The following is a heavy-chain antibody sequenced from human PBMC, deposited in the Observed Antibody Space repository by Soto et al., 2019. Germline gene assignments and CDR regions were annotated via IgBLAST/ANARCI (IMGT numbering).Heavy chain of an antibody. J-gene: IGHJ4*02. CDR2: ISHSGST. V-gene: IGHV4-30-2*01. D-gene: IGHD4-17*01. Sequence: QLQLQESGSGLVKPSQTLSLTCAVSGGSISSGGYSWYWIRQPPGKGLELIGYISHSGSTYYNPSLKGRVTISVDRAKNHFSLKLSSVTAADTAVYYCARGMTTVTTLDYWGQGTLVTVSS. CDR3: ARGMTTVTTLDY. CDR1: GGSISSGGYS.